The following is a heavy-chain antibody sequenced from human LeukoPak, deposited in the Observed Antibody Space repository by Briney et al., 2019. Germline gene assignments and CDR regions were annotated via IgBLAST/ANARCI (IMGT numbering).Heavy chain of an antibody. V-gene: IGHV3-30*03. D-gene: IGHD3-22*01. CDR3: ARLKRVNMIVVVPFDY. CDR1: GFTFSGYG. J-gene: IGHJ4*02. Sequence: GGSLRLSCAASGFTFSGYGMHWVRQAPGKGLEWVAVISYDGSNKYYADSVKGRFTISRDNSKNTLYLQMNSLRAEDTAAYYCARLKRVNMIVVVPFDYWGQGTLVTVSS. CDR2: ISYDGSNK.